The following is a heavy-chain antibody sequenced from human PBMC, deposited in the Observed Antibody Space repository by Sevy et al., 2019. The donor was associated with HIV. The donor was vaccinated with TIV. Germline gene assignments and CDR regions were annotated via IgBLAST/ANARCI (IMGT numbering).Heavy chain of an antibody. Sequence: SETLSLTCTVAGGSISSYYWSWIRQPPGKGLEWIGYIYYSGSTNYNPSLKSRVTISVDTSKNQFSLKLSSVTAADTAVYYWARERQLILDYWGHGTLVTVSS. CDR1: GGSISSYY. V-gene: IGHV4-59*01. CDR3: ARERQLILDY. CDR2: IYYSGST. J-gene: IGHJ4*01. D-gene: IGHD6-13*01.